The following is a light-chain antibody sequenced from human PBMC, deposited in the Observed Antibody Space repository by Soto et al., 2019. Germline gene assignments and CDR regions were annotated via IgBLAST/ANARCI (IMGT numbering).Light chain of an antibody. V-gene: IGKV3-20*01. Sequence: EIVLTQSPDTLSLSPGERVTLSCRASQSVSSSFVAWFQQKLGQAPRLLIYGASSRETGIPDRFSGSGAGTEFTLTISKLEPEDFAVYHCQQYGGSTRTFGQGTKVDIK. CDR3: QQYGGSTRT. J-gene: IGKJ1*01. CDR2: GAS. CDR1: QSVSSSF.